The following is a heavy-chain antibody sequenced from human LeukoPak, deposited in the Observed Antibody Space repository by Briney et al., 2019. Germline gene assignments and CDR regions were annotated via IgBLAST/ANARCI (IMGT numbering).Heavy chain of an antibody. Sequence: KPSETLSLTCTVSGGSISSYYWSWIRQPPGKGLEWIGYIYYSGSTNYNPSLKSRVTISVDTSKNQFSPKLSSVTAADTAVYYCARDRSLKWFDPWGQGTLVTVSS. CDR3: ARDRSLKWFDP. V-gene: IGHV4-59*01. D-gene: IGHD2-15*01. J-gene: IGHJ5*02. CDR2: IYYSGST. CDR1: GGSISSYY.